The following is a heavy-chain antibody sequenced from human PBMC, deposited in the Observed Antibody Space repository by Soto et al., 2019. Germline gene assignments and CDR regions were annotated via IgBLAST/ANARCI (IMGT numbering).Heavy chain of an antibody. CDR2: ISYDGSNK. J-gene: IGHJ4*02. V-gene: IGHV3-30*18. Sequence: QVQLVESGGGVVQPGRSLRLSCAASGFTFSSYGMHWVRQAPGKGLEWVAVISYDGSNKYYADSVKGRFTISRDNSKNTLYLQMNSLRAEDTAVYYCAKMVGSGYDNFDYWGQGTLVNVSS. CDR3: AKMVGSGYDNFDY. D-gene: IGHD5-12*01. CDR1: GFTFSSYG.